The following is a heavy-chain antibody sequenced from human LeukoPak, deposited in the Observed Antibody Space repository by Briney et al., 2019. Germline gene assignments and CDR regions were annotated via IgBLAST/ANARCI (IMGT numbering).Heavy chain of an antibody. Sequence: GGSLRLSCAASGFTVSSNYMSWVRQAPGQGLEWVSVIYSGGSTYYADSVKGRFTISRDNSKNTLYLQMNSLRAEDTAVYYCARHLNDFWSGYYTFDYWGQGTLVTVSS. J-gene: IGHJ4*02. CDR1: GFTVSSNY. V-gene: IGHV3-53*01. D-gene: IGHD3-3*01. CDR2: IYSGGST. CDR3: ARHLNDFWSGYYTFDY.